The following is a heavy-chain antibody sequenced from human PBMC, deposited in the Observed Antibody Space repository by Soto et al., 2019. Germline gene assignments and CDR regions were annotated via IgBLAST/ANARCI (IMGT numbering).Heavy chain of an antibody. CDR1: GGSISSSNYY. J-gene: IGHJ4*02. D-gene: IGHD6-13*01. V-gene: IGHV4-39*01. CDR2: IYFSGST. Sequence: QLQLQESGPGLVKASETLSLSCTVSGGSISSSNYYWGWIRQPPGKGLEWIGSIYFSGSTHYNVSLTSRVTISGDTSRNQFSLKLSSVTATDTAVYYCARHVRGWQLMLDNWGQGSLVTVSS. CDR3: ARHVRGWQLMLDN.